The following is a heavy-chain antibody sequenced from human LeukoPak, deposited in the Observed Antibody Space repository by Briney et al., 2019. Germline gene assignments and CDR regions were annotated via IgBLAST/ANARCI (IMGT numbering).Heavy chain of an antibody. V-gene: IGHV3-23*01. Sequence: GGSLRLSCKVSAFTFSDFSMSWVRQAPGKGLEWVSVISGGGETTYYEDSVKGRFTTSRDNFRNTLYLQMNDLRADDTAVYFCVKDGAQPGYYFDSWGQGALVTVSS. CDR1: AFTFSDFS. J-gene: IGHJ4*02. CDR3: VKDGAQPGYYFDS. D-gene: IGHD1-26*01. CDR2: ISGGGETT.